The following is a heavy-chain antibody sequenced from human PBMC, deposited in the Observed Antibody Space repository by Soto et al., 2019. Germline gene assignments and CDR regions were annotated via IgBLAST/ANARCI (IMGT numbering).Heavy chain of an antibody. V-gene: IGHV1-18*01. Sequence: ASVKVSCKASGYTFTSNGISWVRQAPGQGLEWMGWISAYNGNTNYAQKLQGRVTMTTDTSTSTAYMELRSLRSDDTAVYYCARDDYGAVYYYYGMDVWGQGTTVTVSS. D-gene: IGHD4-17*01. CDR2: ISAYNGNT. CDR1: GYTFTSNG. CDR3: ARDDYGAVYYYYGMDV. J-gene: IGHJ6*02.